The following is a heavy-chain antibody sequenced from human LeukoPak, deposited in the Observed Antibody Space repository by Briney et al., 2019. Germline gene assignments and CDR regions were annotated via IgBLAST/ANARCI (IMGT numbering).Heavy chain of an antibody. CDR2: IYYSGST. Sequence: SETLSLTCTLSGGSIKSSDYYWAWLRQSPGKGLEWIGTIYYSGSTYYNTSLKSRLTFSVDTSNNHFSLSLASVTASDTGLYFCARQGNRSPFARWGQGILVTVSS. CDR3: ARQGNRSPFAR. D-gene: IGHD3-3*01. CDR1: GGSIKSSDYY. V-gene: IGHV4-39*01. J-gene: IGHJ4*02.